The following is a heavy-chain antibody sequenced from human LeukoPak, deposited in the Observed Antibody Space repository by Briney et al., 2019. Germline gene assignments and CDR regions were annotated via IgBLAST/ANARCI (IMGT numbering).Heavy chain of an antibody. V-gene: IGHV1-69*13. CDR2: IVPIFGTA. CDR3: AVHVCSGRSCYSEDYGMDV. J-gene: IGHJ6*04. D-gene: IGHD2-15*01. Sequence: SLKASCKASGGTFSSSAISWIRQAPGQGLEWMGWIVPIFGTANYAQKFEGRVKITPAESSSTAYRELSRLRSEDTAVYYCAVHVCSGRSCYSEDYGMDVWGKGTTVTVSS. CDR1: GGTFSSSA.